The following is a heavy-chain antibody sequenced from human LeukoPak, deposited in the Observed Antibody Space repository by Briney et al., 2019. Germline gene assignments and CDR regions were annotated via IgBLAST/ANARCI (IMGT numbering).Heavy chain of an antibody. Sequence: SETLSLTCTVSGGSVSIYYWSWIRQPPGKGLEWLGYTYNSGSTLYNPSLKSRVTISVDTSKNQFSLKLSSVTAADTAVYYCARACSYDSSGYYFDYWGQGTLVTVSS. CDR3: ARACSYDSSGYYFDY. J-gene: IGHJ4*02. CDR2: TYNSGST. D-gene: IGHD3-22*01. CDR1: GGSVSIYY. V-gene: IGHV4-59*02.